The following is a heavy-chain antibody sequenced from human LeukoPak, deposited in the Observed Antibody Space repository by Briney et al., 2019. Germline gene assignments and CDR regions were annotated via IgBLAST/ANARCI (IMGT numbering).Heavy chain of an antibody. CDR2: IYHSGST. CDR1: GYSISSGYY. CDR3: ARGIRRQQQRKRWYYYYMDV. D-gene: IGHD6-13*01. Sequence: SETLSLTCTVSGYSISSGYYWGWIRQPPGKGLEWIGIIYHSGSTYYNPSLKSRVTISVDTSKNQFSLKLSSVTAADTAVYYCARGIRRQQQRKRWYYYYMDVWGKGTTVTVSS. V-gene: IGHV4-38-2*02. J-gene: IGHJ6*03.